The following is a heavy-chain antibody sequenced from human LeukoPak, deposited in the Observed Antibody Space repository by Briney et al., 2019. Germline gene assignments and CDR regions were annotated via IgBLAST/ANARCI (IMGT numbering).Heavy chain of an antibody. J-gene: IGHJ4*02. Sequence: ASVTVSCKASGYTFTSYYMHWVRQAPGQGLEWMGIINPSGGSTSYAQKFQGRVTMTRDTSTSTVYMELSSLRSEDTAVYYCARGGHSSGWYVWTHYWGQGTLVTVSS. CDR1: GYTFTSYY. D-gene: IGHD6-19*01. CDR3: ARGGHSSGWYVWTHY. CDR2: INPSGGST. V-gene: IGHV1-46*01.